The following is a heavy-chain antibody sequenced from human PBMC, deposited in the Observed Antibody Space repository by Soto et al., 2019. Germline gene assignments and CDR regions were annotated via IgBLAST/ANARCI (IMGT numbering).Heavy chain of an antibody. V-gene: IGHV3-30*03. CDR2: LSYDESHE. CDR1: GFTFRNFA. J-gene: IGHJ6*02. CDR3: ARDKSNQGQIVHYLYYYGTHV. Sequence: GGSLSLSCAASGFTFRNFAMHWVRQAPGKGLEWVATLSYDESHEYYADSVKGRSTISRDNSKNTLHLQMNSLGPEDTAVYYCARDKSNQGQIVHYLYYYGTHVWGQGAPAPVS. D-gene: IGHD3-16*01.